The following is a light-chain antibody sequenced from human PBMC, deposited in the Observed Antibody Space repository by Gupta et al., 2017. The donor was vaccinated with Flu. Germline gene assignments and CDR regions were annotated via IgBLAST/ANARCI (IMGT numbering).Light chain of an antibody. CDR3: VQGTPWRT. V-gene: IGKV2-30*02. CDR1: QSLVHSNGNTY. J-gene: IGKJ1*01. CDR2: RVS. Sequence: DVVMTQSPLSLPVTLGQPASISCRSSQSLVHSNGNTYLTWFQQRPGQSPRRLIYRVSNRDLGVTDRFSGSGSGNDFTLKSSRVEEEDVGVYYGVQGTPWRTFGQGTKVEIK.